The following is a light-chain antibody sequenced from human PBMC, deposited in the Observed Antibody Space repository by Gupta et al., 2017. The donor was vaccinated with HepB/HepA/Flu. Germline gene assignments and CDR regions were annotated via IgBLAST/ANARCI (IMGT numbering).Light chain of an antibody. CDR3: QHYDSYRRT. CDR1: QSVSTW. V-gene: IGKV1-5*03. J-gene: IGKJ1*01. Sequence: DIQMTQSPSTLSASIGDRVTITCRASQSVSTWLAWYQQKPGKAPKTLMYKASNLESGVPSRFSGSGSGTEFTLTITSLQPDDFGIYYCQHYDSYRRTFGEGTKVEIK. CDR2: KAS.